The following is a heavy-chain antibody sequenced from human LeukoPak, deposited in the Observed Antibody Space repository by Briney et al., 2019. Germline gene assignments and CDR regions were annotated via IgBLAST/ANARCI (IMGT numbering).Heavy chain of an antibody. J-gene: IGHJ5*02. V-gene: IGHV4-34*01. CDR1: GGSFSGYY. Sequence: SETLSLTCAVYGGSFSGYYWSWIRQPPGKGLEWIGEINHSGSTNYNPSLKGRVTISVDTSKNQFSLKLSSVTAADTAVYYCARHAILSWYYYDSSGPATNWFDPWGQGTLVTVSS. D-gene: IGHD3-22*01. CDR3: ARHAILSWYYYDSSGPATNWFDP. CDR2: INHSGST.